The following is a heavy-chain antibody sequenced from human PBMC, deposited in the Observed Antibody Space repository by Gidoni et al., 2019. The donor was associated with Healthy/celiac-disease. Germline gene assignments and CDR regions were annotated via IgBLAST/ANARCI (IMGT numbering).Heavy chain of an antibody. CDR1: GFTFSSYS. CDR3: ARGLIVVVPDFDAFDI. CDR2: ISSSSSYI. V-gene: IGHV3-21*01. J-gene: IGHJ3*02. D-gene: IGHD3-22*01. Sequence: EVQLVESGGGLVKPGGSLRLSCAASGFTFSSYSMNWVRQAPGKGLEWVSSISSSSSYIYYADSVKGRFTISRDNAKNSLYLQMNSLRAEDTAVYYCARGLIVVVPDFDAFDIWGQGTMVTVSS.